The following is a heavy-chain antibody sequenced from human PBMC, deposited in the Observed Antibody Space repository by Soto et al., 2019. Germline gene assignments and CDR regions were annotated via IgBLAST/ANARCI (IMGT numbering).Heavy chain of an antibody. D-gene: IGHD3-10*01. CDR3: ARGRDGVHAFDI. V-gene: IGHV4-34*01. J-gene: IGHJ3*02. CDR2: INHSGST. Sequence: SETLSLTCAVYGGSFSGYYWSWIRQPPGKGLEWIGEINHSGSTNYNPSLKSRVTISVDTSKNQFSLKLSSVTAADTAVYYCARGRDGVHAFDIWGQGTMVTVSS. CDR1: GGSFSGYY.